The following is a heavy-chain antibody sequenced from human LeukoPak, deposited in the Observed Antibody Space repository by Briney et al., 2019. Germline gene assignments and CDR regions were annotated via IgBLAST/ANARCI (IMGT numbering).Heavy chain of an antibody. J-gene: IGHJ4*02. CDR3: ARRARDWYSPIEY. CDR1: GDSMSSDTYY. CDR2: THASGRF. D-gene: IGHD2-21*02. V-gene: IGHV4-61*02. Sequence: PSETLSLTCTVSGDSMSSDTYYWSWIRQPAGKVLQWIGRTHASGRFLYNRSLKSRHTISIDKSKKQFSMKLSSVTDADTAVYYCARRARDWYSPIEYWGPGTLVTVSS.